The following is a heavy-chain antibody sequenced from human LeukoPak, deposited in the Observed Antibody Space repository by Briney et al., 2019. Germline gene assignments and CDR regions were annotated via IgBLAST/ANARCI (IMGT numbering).Heavy chain of an antibody. CDR1: GFTFSSYA. J-gene: IGHJ4*02. Sequence: GGSLRLSCAASGFTFSSYAMSWVRQAPGKGLEWVSAVSGSGVSTYYADSVKGRFTISGDNSKNTLYLQMYSLRAEDTAVYYCAKVGSGWYYFDYWGQGTLATVSS. D-gene: IGHD6-19*01. V-gene: IGHV3-23*01. CDR2: VSGSGVST. CDR3: AKVGSGWYYFDY.